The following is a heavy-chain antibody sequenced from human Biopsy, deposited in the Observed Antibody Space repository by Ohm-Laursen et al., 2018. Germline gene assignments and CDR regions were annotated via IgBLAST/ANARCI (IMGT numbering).Heavy chain of an antibody. CDR3: ARAPPLIRGVVESWFDP. D-gene: IGHD3-10*01. V-gene: IGHV4-4*07. CDR2: IYITGET. CDR1: GGYISHYY. Sequence: SETLSLTCIVSGGYISHYYWTWIRQPAGQGLEWIGRIYITGETDYNPSLKSRVTMSVDSSKKQFSLKLKSVTAADTAIYYCARAPPLIRGVVESWFDPWGQGILVTVSS. J-gene: IGHJ5*02.